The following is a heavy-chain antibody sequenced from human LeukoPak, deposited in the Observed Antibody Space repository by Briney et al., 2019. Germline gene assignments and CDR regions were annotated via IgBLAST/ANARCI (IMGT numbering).Heavy chain of an antibody. D-gene: IGHD2-2*01. Sequence: SETLSLTCTVSGGSISSSSYYWGWIRQPPGKGLEWIGSIYYSGSTYYNPSLKSRVTISVDTSKNQFSLKLSSVTAADTAVYYCARVPPRYCSSTSCYLFDPWGQGTLVTVSS. V-gene: IGHV4-39*07. J-gene: IGHJ5*02. CDR1: GGSISSSSYY. CDR2: IYYSGST. CDR3: ARVPPRYCSSTSCYLFDP.